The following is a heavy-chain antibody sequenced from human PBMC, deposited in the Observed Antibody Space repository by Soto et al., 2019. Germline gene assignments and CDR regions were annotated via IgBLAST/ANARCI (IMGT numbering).Heavy chain of an antibody. CDR3: ATLDSSSPPRYYYYGMDV. D-gene: IGHD6-6*01. CDR1: GYTLTELS. V-gene: IGHV1-24*01. J-gene: IGHJ6*02. Sequence: VSVKVSCKVSGYTLTELSMHWVRQAPGKGLEWMGGFDPEDGETIYAQKFQGRVTMTEDTATDTAYMELSSLRSEDTAVYYCATLDSSSPPRYYYYGMDVWGQGTTVTVSS. CDR2: FDPEDGET.